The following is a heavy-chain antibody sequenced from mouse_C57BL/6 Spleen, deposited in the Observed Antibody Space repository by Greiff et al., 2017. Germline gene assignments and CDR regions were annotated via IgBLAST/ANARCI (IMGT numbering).Heavy chain of an antibody. CDR3: ARLGYGSLMDY. J-gene: IGHJ4*01. CDR2: IHPNSGST. CDR1: GYTFTSYW. V-gene: IGHV1-64*01. Sequence: QVQLQQPGAELVKPGASVKLSCKASGYTFTSYWMHWVKQRPGQGLEWIGMIHPNSGSTNYNEKFKSKATLTVDKSSSTAYMQLGSLPSEDSAVYYCARLGYGSLMDYWGQGTSVTVSS. D-gene: IGHD1-1*01.